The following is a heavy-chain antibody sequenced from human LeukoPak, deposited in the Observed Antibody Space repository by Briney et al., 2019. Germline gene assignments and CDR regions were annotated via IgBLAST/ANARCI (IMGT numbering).Heavy chain of an antibody. V-gene: IGHV4-39*01. CDR1: DGSISSSTYY. CDR2: IYYSGST. J-gene: IGHJ4*02. D-gene: IGHD1-26*01. CDR3: ARHIVGATMRIDY. Sequence: SETLSLTCTVSDGSISSSTYYWGWLRQPPGKGLEWIGSIYYSGSTYYNPSLKSQVTMSVDTSKNQFSLKLSSVTAADTAVYYCARHIVGATMRIDYWGQGTLVTVSS.